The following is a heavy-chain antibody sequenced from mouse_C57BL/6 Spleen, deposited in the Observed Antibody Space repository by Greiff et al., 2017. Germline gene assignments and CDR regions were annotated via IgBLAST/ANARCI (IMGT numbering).Heavy chain of an antibody. Sequence: EVKLVESGPGLVKPSQSLSLTCSVTGYSITSGYYWNWIRQFPGNKLEWMGYISYDGSNNYNPSLKNRISITRDTSKNQFFLKLNSVTTEDTATYYCARERSSSGPAWFAYWGQGTLVTVSA. D-gene: IGHD3-2*02. J-gene: IGHJ3*01. CDR3: ARERSSSGPAWFAY. CDR2: ISYDGSN. V-gene: IGHV3-6*01. CDR1: GYSITSGYY.